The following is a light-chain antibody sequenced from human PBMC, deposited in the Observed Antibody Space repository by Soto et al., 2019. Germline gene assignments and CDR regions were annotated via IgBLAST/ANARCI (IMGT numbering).Light chain of an antibody. CDR3: QEYGSSVGGT. Sequence: EIVMTQSPASLSVSPGGRATLSCRASQNVSSNLAWYQQKPGQAPSLLIYGASTRATGIPARFSGSGSGTDFTLTISRLEPEDFAVYYCQEYGSSVGGTFGGGTKVDTK. V-gene: IGKV3-15*01. J-gene: IGKJ4*01. CDR2: GAS. CDR1: QNVSSN.